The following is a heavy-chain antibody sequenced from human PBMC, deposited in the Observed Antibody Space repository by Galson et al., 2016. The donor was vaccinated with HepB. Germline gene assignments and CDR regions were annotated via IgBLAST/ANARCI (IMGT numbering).Heavy chain of an antibody. D-gene: IGHD4-23*01. V-gene: IGHV5-51*01. CDR3: ARSTRGEVVSTTDH. CDR2: IYPGDSDT. J-gene: IGHJ4*02. Sequence: QSGAEVKKPGESLKTSCKGSGYSFTSYWVGWVRQMPGKGLEWMGIIYPGDSDTRYSPSFQGQVTISADKSITTAFLQWNSLKASDSAMYYCARSTRGEVVSTTDHWGQGTLVTVSS. CDR1: GYSFTSYW.